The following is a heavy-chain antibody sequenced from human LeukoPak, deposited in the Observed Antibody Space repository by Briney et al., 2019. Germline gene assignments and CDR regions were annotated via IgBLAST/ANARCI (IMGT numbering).Heavy chain of an antibody. Sequence: ASVKVSCKVSGYTLTELPMHWVRQAPGKGLEWMGGFDPEDGETIYAQKFQGRVTMTEDTSTDTAYMELSSLRSEDTAVYYCATDLYYYDSSGYPEATAPVSWGQGTLVTVSS. CDR2: FDPEDGET. CDR1: GYTLTELP. D-gene: IGHD3-22*01. J-gene: IGHJ4*02. CDR3: ATDLYYYDSSGYPEATAPVS. V-gene: IGHV1-24*01.